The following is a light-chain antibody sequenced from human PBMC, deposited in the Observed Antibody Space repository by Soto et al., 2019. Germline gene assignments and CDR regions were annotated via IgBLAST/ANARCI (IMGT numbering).Light chain of an antibody. CDR1: SSDVGGYNF. V-gene: IGLV2-8*01. CDR2: EIS. CDR3: SSYAGNNNYV. J-gene: IGLJ1*01. Sequence: QSALTQPPSASGSPGQTVTVSCTGTSSDVGGYNFVSWYQHHPGKAPKLIIYEISKRPSGVPDRFSGSKSGNTASLTVSGLQAEDEADYFCSSYAGNNNYVFGTGTKVTVL.